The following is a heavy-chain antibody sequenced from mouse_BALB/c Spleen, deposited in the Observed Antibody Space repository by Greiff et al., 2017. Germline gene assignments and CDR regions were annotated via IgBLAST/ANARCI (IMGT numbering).Heavy chain of an antibody. D-gene: IGHD2-1*01. V-gene: IGHV14-4*02. CDR1: GFNIKDYY. Sequence: EVKLQQSGAELVRSGASVKLSCTASGFNIKDYYMHWVKQRPEQGLEWIGWIDPENGDTEYAPKFQGKATMTADTSSNTAYLQLSSLTSEDTDVYYCNPYGNYEMDYWGQGTSVTVSS. CDR3: NPYGNYEMDY. J-gene: IGHJ4*01. CDR2: IDPENGDT.